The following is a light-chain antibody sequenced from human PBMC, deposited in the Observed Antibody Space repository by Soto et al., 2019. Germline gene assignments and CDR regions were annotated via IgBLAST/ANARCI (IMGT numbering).Light chain of an antibody. CDR2: DVS. J-gene: IGLJ2*01. V-gene: IGLV2-14*01. Sequence: QSVLTQPASVSGSPGQSITISCTGTSSDVGGYNYVSWYQQHPGKAPKLMIYDVSNRPSGVSNRFSGSKSGNTASLTISGLQADDEADYYCSSYTSSSTLLVVFGGGTKLTVL. CDR1: SSDVGGYNY. CDR3: SSYTSSSTLLVV.